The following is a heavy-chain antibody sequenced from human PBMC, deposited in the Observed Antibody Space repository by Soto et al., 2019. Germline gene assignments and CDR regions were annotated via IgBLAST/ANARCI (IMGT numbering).Heavy chain of an antibody. CDR2: IIPILGIA. D-gene: IGHD2-2*01. CDR3: ARAPREGCSGTDCYSWFDP. V-gene: IGHV1-69*02. J-gene: IGHJ5*02. CDR1: GGTFSSYT. Sequence: SVKVSCKASGGTFSSYTVSWVRQAPGQGLEWMGRIIPILGIANYAQKFQGRVTITADKSTSTAYMELSSLRSEDTAVYYCARAPREGCSGTDCYSWFDPWGQGSLVTVSS.